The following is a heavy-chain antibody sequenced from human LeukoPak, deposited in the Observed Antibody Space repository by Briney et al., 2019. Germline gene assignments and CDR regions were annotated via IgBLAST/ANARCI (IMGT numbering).Heavy chain of an antibody. J-gene: IGHJ5*02. CDR3: ARNTPDFGTHQRFDP. V-gene: IGHV6-1*01. Sequence: SQTLSLTCAISGDSVSSNSASWNWIRQSPSRGLEWLGRTHYRSKWYNDYAVSVRGRITINPDTSKNQFSLQLNSLTPEDTAVYYCARNTPDFGTHQRFDPWGQGTLVTVSS. D-gene: IGHD3-10*01. CDR1: GDSVSSNSAS. CDR2: THYRSKWYN.